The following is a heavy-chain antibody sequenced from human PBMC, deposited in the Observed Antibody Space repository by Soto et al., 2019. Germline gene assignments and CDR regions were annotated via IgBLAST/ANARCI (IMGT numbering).Heavy chain of an antibody. J-gene: IGHJ4*02. D-gene: IGHD3-10*01. CDR1: GFSLTTSGVG. CDR2: IYWDDDK. Sequence: QITLKESGPTLVRPTQTLTLTCTFSGFSLTTSGVGVGWIRQPPGKALEWLAVIYWDDDKRYSSSLKSRLTIPKAPSKNQVVLTMTNMDPVDTATYYCAHHPYYGLGSYSFDYWGQGTLVTVSS. CDR3: AHHPYYGLGSYSFDY. V-gene: IGHV2-5*02.